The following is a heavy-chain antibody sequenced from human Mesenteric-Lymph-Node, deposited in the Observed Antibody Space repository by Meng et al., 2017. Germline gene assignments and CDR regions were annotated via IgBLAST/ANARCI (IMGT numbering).Heavy chain of an antibody. D-gene: IGHD3-22*01. CDR2: IYYSGST. CDR3: ARGGSYYYDSSGYSRPYNWFDP. CDR1: GGSISSSSYY. J-gene: IGHJ5*02. V-gene: IGHV4-39*07. Sequence: SETVSLTCTVSGGSISSSSYYWGWIRQPPGKGLEWIGSIYYSGSTYYNPSLKSRVTISVDTSKNQFSLKLSSVTAADTAVYYCARGGSYYYDSSGYSRPYNWFDPWGQGTLVTVSS.